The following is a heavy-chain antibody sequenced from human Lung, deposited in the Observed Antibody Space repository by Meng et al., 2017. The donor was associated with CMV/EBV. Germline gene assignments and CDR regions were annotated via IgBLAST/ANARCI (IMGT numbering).Heavy chain of an antibody. V-gene: IGHV1-18*01. Sequence: ASXXVSCKGSDYNFASYGITWVRQAPGQGLEWMGWINTYNGNTKYAQKFQDRVIMTTDRSTRTAYMGLRSLRSDDTAVYYCARSITIFQIDYWGQGTLVTVSS. CDR3: ARSITIFQIDY. CDR1: DYNFASYG. J-gene: IGHJ4*02. D-gene: IGHD3-9*01. CDR2: INTYNGNT.